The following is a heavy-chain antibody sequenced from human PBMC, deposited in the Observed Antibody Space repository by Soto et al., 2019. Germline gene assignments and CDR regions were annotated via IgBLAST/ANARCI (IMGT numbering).Heavy chain of an antibody. CDR1: GGSVSSNNW. Sequence: QVQLQESGPGLVKPSGTLSLTCAVSGGSVSSNNWWSWVRQSPGKGLEWMGEIYHSGSDHYNPSLKSRATISLDKSKNLFSLRLTSVTAADTAVYYCARVPGVVVSADDAFDIWGPGTRVIVSS. V-gene: IGHV4-4*02. D-gene: IGHD2-21*02. CDR3: ARVPGVVVSADDAFDI. J-gene: IGHJ3*02. CDR2: IYHSGSD.